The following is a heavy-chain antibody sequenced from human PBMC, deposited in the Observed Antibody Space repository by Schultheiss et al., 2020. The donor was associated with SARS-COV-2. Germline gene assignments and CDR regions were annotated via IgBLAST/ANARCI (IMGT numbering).Heavy chain of an antibody. J-gene: IGHJ4*02. CDR3: ARRDDYGDYPY. CDR1: GGSISSFY. Sequence: SETLSLTCTVSGGSISSFYWSWIRQPPGKGLEWIGYIYYSGSTTYNPSLKSRVTISVDTSKNQFSLKLSSVTAADTAVYYCARRDDYGDYPYWGQGTLVTVSS. V-gene: IGHV4-59*08. CDR2: IYYSGST. D-gene: IGHD4-17*01.